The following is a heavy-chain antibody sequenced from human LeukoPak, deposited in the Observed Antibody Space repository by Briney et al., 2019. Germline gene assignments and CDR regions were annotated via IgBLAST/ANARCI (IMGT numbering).Heavy chain of an antibody. CDR1: GFTVSSNH. J-gene: IGHJ4*02. D-gene: IGHD3-10*01. CDR3: ARVPSGSSQPGAY. CDR2: IYSGGST. V-gene: IGHV3-53*01. Sequence: GGSLRLSCAASGFTVSSNHMSWVRQAPGKGLEWVSLIYSGGSTYYADSVKGRFTISRDNSKNTLYLQMNSLRADDTAVYYCARVPSGSSQPGAYWGQGTLVTVSS.